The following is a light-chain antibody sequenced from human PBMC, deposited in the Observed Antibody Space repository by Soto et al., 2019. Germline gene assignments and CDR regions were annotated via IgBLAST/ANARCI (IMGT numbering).Light chain of an antibody. CDR3: QQYNSWPPWT. CDR2: GAS. V-gene: IGKV3-15*01. J-gene: IGKJ1*01. Sequence: EIVLTQSPGTLSLSPGERATLSCRASQSVSSNLAWYQQKPNQAPRLLIYGASRRATGIPARFSGSGSGTEFTLTISSLQSEDFAAYYCQQYNSWPPWTFGQGTKVDIK. CDR1: QSVSSN.